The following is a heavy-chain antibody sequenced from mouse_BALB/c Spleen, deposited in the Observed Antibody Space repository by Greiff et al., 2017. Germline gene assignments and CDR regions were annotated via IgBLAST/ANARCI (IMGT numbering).Heavy chain of an antibody. D-gene: IGHD2-1*01. CDR2: INPYNGDT. CDR1: GYSFTGYF. CDR3: ARGGNGNAYYFDY. J-gene: IGHJ2*01. V-gene: IGHV1-20*02. Sequence: VQLQQSGPELVKPGASVKISCKASGYSFTGYFMNWVMQSHGKSLEWIGRINPYNGDTFYNQKFKGKATLTVDKSSSTAHMELRSLASEDSAVYYCARGGNGNAYYFDYWGQGTTLTVSS.